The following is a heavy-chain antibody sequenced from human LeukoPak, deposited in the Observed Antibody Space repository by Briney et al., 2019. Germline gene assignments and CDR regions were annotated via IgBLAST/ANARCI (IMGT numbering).Heavy chain of an antibody. CDR1: GFTFSSYS. CDR2: IYYSGST. V-gene: IGHV4-59*12. Sequence: GSLRLSCAASGFTFSSYSMNWIRQPPGKGLEWIGYIYYSGSTYYNPSLKSRVTISVDTSKNQFSLKLTSVTAADTAVYYCARDRRYNTAPHDAFDIWGQGTVVIVSS. CDR3: ARDRRYNTAPHDAFDI. D-gene: IGHD1-14*01. J-gene: IGHJ3*02.